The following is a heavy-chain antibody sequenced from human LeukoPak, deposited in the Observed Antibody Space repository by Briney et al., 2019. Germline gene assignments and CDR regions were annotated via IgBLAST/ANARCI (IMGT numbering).Heavy chain of an antibody. V-gene: IGHV4-39*07. Sequence: PSETLSLTCTVSGVSISSSNSYWGWIRQPPGKGLEWIGEINHSGSTNYNPSLKSRVTISVDTSKNQFSLKLSSVTAADTAVYYCARLVVPAALYYFDYWGQGTLVTVSS. CDR3: ARLVVPAALYYFDY. CDR2: INHSGST. CDR1: GVSISSSNSY. J-gene: IGHJ4*02. D-gene: IGHD2-2*01.